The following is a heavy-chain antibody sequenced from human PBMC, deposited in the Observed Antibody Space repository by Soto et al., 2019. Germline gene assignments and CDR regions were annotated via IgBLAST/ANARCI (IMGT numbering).Heavy chain of an antibody. CDR2: ISGSGGST. CDR1: GFTFSSYA. V-gene: IGHV3-23*01. CDR3: RADYYYALDV. Sequence: PGGSLRLSCAASGFTFSSYAMSWVRQAPGKGLEWVSAISGSGGSTYYADSVKGRFTISRDNSKNTLYLQMNSLRAEDTGRLPRRADYYYALDVWGQGIMVTVSS. D-gene: IGHD2-15*01. J-gene: IGHJ6*02.